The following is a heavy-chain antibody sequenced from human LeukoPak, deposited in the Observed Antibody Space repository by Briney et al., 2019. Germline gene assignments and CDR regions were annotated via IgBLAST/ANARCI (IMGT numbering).Heavy chain of an antibody. J-gene: IGHJ5*02. CDR1: GGSISPYY. CDR2: IYYSGNT. D-gene: IGHD3-10*01. V-gene: IGHV4-59*12. Sequence: KPSETLSLTCSVSGGSISPYYWSWIRQPPGRGLEWIGYIYYSGNTNYNPSLKSRVTISVDPSKNQLSLKLSSVTAADTAVYYCARDSGTTGEVKFDPWGQGTLVTVSS. CDR3: ARDSGTTGEVKFDP.